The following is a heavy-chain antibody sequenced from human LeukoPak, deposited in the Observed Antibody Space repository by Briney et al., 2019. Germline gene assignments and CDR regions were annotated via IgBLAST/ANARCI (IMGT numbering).Heavy chain of an antibody. V-gene: IGHV3-30*04. D-gene: IGHD4-17*01. CDR3: ASYGGLDY. CDR2: ISYDGSNK. CDR1: GFTFSSYA. J-gene: IGHJ4*02. Sequence: ALRLSCAASGFTFSSYAMHWVRQAPGKGLEWVAVISYDGSNKYYADSVKGRFTISRDNSKNTLYLQMNSLRAEDTAVYYCASYGGLDYWGQGTLVTVSS.